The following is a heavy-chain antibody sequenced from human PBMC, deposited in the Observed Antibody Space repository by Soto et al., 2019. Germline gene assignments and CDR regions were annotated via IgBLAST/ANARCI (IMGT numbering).Heavy chain of an antibody. V-gene: IGHV3-21*01. Sequence: EVQLVESGGGLVKPGGSLRLSCAASGFTFSTYSMNWVRQAPGKGLEWVSSIISGSSYIFYADSVKGRFTISRDNAKNSLYLQMNSLRAEDTALYYCARGPQEGYSSSWFDYWGQGTLITVSS. D-gene: IGHD6-13*01. CDR3: ARGPQEGYSSSWFDY. CDR2: IISGSSYI. CDR1: GFTFSTYS. J-gene: IGHJ4*02.